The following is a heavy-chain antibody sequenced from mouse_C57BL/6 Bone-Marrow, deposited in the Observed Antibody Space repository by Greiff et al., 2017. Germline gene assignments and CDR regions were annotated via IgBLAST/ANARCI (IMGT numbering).Heavy chain of an antibody. J-gene: IGHJ3*01. D-gene: IGHD2-5*01. CDR3: AYYSNPPWFAY. CDR2: IYPRSGNT. Sequence: QVQLQQSGPELVKPGASVKLSCKASGYTFTSYDINWVKQRPGQGLEWIGEIYPRSGNTYYNEKFKGKATLTADKSSSTAYMELRSLTSEDSAVYFCAYYSNPPWFAYWGQGTLVTVSA. CDR1: GYTFTSYD. V-gene: IGHV1-81*01.